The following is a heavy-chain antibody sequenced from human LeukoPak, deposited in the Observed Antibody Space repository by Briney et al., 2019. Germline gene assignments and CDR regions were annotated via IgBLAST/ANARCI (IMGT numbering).Heavy chain of an antibody. V-gene: IGHV4-4*07. J-gene: IGHJ4*02. CDR2: IYTSGST. CDR1: GDSISNYY. CDR3: ASRDGYNWGFDY. D-gene: IGHD5-24*01. Sequence: PSETLSLTCTVSGDSISNYYWSWIRQPAGKGLEWIGRIYTSGSTNYNPSLKSRVTISVDTSKNQFSLKLSSVTAADTAVYYCASRDGYNWGFDYWGQGTLVTVSS.